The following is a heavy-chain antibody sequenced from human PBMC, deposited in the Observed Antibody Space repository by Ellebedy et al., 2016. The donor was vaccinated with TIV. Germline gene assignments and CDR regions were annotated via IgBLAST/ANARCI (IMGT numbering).Heavy chain of an antibody. CDR3: AKGRGGGSDSSAHRYYFDY. D-gene: IGHD3-22*01. CDR1: GFTFSSYA. CDR2: ISNTGSRT. Sequence: GESLKISCAASGFTFSSYAMSWVRQAPGKGLEWVSTISNTGSRTYYADFEEGRFIISKDNSKNTLYLQRNSLDADDTAGYSGAKGRGGGSDSSAHRYYFDYWGLGTVVTVSS. J-gene: IGHJ4*02. V-gene: IGHV3-23*01.